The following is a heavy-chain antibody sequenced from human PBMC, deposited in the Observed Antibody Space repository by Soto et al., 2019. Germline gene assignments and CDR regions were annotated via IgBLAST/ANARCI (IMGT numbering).Heavy chain of an antibody. Sequence: PGGSLRLSCAASGFTFSSYAMSWVRQAPGKGLEWVSAISGSGGSTYYADSVKGRFTISRDNSKNTLYLQMNSLRAEDTAVYYCAKDQLRRAAADSFYAFAGVYYYGMDVWGQGTTVTVS. D-gene: IGHD6-13*01. CDR2: ISGSGGST. J-gene: IGHJ6*02. V-gene: IGHV3-23*01. CDR3: AKDQLRRAAADSFYAFAGVYYYGMDV. CDR1: GFTFSSYA.